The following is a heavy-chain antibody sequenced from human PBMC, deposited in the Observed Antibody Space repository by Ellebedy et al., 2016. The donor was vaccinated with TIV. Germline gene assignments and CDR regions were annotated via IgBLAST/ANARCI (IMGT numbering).Heavy chain of an antibody. V-gene: IGHV3-11*01. CDR3: GRAREPGYFAYYYYGMDV. CDR1: GFTFSDYY. CDR2: ITSSGSTI. D-gene: IGHD3-9*01. J-gene: IGHJ6*02. Sequence: PGGSLRLSCAGSGFTFSDYYMSWVRQAPGKGLEWVSYITSSGSTIYYADSVKGRFTVARDNAKNSLYLQMNSLRGDDTAVYYCGRAREPGYFAYYYYGMDVWGQGTTVTVPS.